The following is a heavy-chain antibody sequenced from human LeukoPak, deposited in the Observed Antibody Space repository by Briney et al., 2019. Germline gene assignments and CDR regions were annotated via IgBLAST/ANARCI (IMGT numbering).Heavy chain of an antibody. V-gene: IGHV3-23*01. CDR2: ISVTGGGT. CDR1: GSTASSHH. Sequence: GGTLRLSCAASGSTASSHHKTWVRQAPGKRLKLFSVISVTGGGTYYADSVKGRFTISRDNSKNTLYLQMSSLRAEDTALYYCGRLSATRSYAFDIWGQGTMVTVSS. J-gene: IGHJ3*02. CDR3: GRLSATRSYAFDI. D-gene: IGHD2-15*01.